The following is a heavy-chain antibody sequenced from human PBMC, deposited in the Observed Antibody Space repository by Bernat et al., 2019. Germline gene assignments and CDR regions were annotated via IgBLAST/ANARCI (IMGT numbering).Heavy chain of an antibody. CDR2: ISSSSTII. CDR1: GFTFTDYY. J-gene: IGHJ6*02. CDR3: ARTRGTAFGMDV. D-gene: IGHD2-21*02. Sequence: QVLLVDSGGDLVKPGGSLRLSCAASGFTFTDYYMTWIRQAPGKGLEWVSYISSSSTIIYYADSVKGGFTISRDNAKNSLYLQMNSLRAEDSALYYCARTRGTAFGMDVWGQGTTVTVSS. V-gene: IGHV3-11*01.